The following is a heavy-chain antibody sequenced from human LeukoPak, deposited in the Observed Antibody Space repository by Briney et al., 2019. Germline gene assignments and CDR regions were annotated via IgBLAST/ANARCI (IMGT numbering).Heavy chain of an antibody. CDR1: GFTFSSYA. D-gene: IGHD3-3*01. V-gene: IGHV3-23*01. J-gene: IGHJ6*02. CDR2: ISSNGGSS. Sequence: GGSLRLSCAASGFTFSSYAMSWVRQAPGKGLEWVSTISSNGGSSHYADSVKGRFTISRDNSKNTLYLQMNSLRAEDTAVYYCAKDFWSGYYTIGGPYYYYGMDVWGQGTTVTVSS. CDR3: AKDFWSGYYTIGGPYYYYGMDV.